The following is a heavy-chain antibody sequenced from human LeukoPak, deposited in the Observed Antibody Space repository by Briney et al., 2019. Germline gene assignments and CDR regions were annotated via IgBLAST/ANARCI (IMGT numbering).Heavy chain of an antibody. V-gene: IGHV3-33*01. CDR3: ARRDYVWGSYRYSPPDY. CDR1: GFTFSSYG. J-gene: IGHJ4*02. CDR2: IWYDGSNK. Sequence: AGGPLRLSCAASGFTFSSYGMHWVRQAPGKGLEWVAVIWYDGSNKYYADSVKGRFTISRDNSKNTLYLQMNSLRAEDTAVYYCARRDYVWGSYRYSPPDYWGQGTLVTVSS. D-gene: IGHD3-16*02.